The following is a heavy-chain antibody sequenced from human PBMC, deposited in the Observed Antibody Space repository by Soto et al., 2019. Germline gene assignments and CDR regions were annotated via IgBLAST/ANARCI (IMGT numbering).Heavy chain of an antibody. CDR3: ARDRGAVTGQYFDY. Sequence: QVQLEESGGGLVKPGGSLRLSYAASRFTFSAVYMSWIRQAPNKGLEYISYISSSGTSANYADSVKGRFTISRDNAKNSLYLQMNSLRSEDTAVYYCARDRGAVTGQYFDYWGQGALVTVSS. CDR2: ISSSGTSA. CDR1: RFTFSAVY. V-gene: IGHV3-11*05. J-gene: IGHJ4*02. D-gene: IGHD6-19*01.